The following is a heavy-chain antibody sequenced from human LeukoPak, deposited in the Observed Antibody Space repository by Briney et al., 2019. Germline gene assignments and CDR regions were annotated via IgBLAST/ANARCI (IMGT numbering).Heavy chain of an antibody. CDR2: IYTSGST. D-gene: IGHD2-15*01. Sequence: SETLSLTCTVSGDSISSYYWSWIRRPAGKGLEWIGRIYTSGSTNYNPSLKSRVTMSVDTSKNQFSLKLSSVTAADTAVYYCARDFLMRDCSGGSCYSVGWFDPWGQGTLVTVSS. CDR3: ARDFLMRDCSGGSCYSVGWFDP. V-gene: IGHV4-4*07. CDR1: GDSISSYY. J-gene: IGHJ5*02.